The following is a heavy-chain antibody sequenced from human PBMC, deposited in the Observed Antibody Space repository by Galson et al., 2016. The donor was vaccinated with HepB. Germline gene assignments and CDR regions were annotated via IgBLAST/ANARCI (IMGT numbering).Heavy chain of an antibody. CDR2: IFGGGVGT. V-gene: IGHV3-23*01. Sequence: SLRLSCAASGFTFSSFAMSWVRQAPGKGLVWVSLIFGGGVGTFYADAVKGRFTISRDNSKNTLYLQMDSLRAEDPATYYCSKFRGDEHYTYHMGVWGKGTTVIGS. CDR3: SKFRGDEHYTYHMGV. D-gene: IGHD3-3*01. CDR1: GFTFSSFA. J-gene: IGHJ6*03.